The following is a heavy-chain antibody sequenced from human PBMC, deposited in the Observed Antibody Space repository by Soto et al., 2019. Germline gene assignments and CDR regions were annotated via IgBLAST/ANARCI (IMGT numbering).Heavy chain of an antibody. CDR2: ISGTGGST. CDR3: AKEGSSYSAMDV. D-gene: IGHD2-2*01. J-gene: IGHJ6*02. CDR1: GFAFSAYG. V-gene: IGHV3-23*01. Sequence: GGSLRLSCAASGFAFSAYGMNWVRQAPGKGLEWVSVISGTGGSTKYADSVKGRFTISRDNSEKTLYLQMNSLRAEDTAVYYCAKEGSSYSAMDVWGQGTTVTVSS.